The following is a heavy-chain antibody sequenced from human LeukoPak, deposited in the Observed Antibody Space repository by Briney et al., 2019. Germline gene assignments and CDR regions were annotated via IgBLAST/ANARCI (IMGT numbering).Heavy chain of an antibody. J-gene: IGHJ4*02. CDR2: IYYSGST. V-gene: IGHV4-31*03. D-gene: IGHD2-2*01. CDR3: ASSKRYCSSTSCYYGDFDY. Sequence: SETLSLTCTVSGGSISSGGYYWSWIRQHPGKGLEWIGYIYYSGSTYYNPSLKSRVTISVDTSKNQFSLKLSSVTAADTAVYYCASSKRYCSSTSCYYGDFDYWGQGTLVTVSS. CDR1: GGSISSGGYY.